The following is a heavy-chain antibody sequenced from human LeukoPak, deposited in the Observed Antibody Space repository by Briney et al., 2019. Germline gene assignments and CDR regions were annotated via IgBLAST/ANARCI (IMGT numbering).Heavy chain of an antibody. CDR1: GYTFTIYG. V-gene: IGHV1-18*01. D-gene: IGHD4-17*01. J-gene: IGHJ4*02. Sequence: ASVTVSFTASGYTFTIYGISWVRQAPGQGLEGVGWISAYNGNTNYAQKLQGRVTMTTDTSTSTAYMELRSLRSDDTAVYYCARDYGFDYWGQGTLVTVSS. CDR2: ISAYNGNT. CDR3: ARDYGFDY.